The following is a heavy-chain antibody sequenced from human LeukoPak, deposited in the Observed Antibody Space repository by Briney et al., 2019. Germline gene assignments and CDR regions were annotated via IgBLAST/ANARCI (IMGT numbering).Heavy chain of an antibody. CDR1: GYSIIRGYS. CDR2: IHHSGST. V-gene: IGHV4-38-2*01. D-gene: IGHD3-16*01. CDR3: ARFDYIWETHGMDAFDI. J-gene: IGHJ3*02. Sequence: PSETLSLTCAVSGYSIIRGYSWGWVRQPPGKGLECMGTIHHSGSTYYSPSLKSRLTISLDTSKNHFSLKLTSVTAADTAVYYCARFDYIWETHGMDAFDIWGQGTVVTVSS.